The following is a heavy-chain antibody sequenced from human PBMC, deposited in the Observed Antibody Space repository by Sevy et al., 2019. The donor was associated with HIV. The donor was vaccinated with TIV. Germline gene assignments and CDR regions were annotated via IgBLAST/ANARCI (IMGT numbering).Heavy chain of an antibody. CDR3: TTDETALSLGRKEYFQH. Sequence: GGSLRLSCAASGFTFSNAWMSWVRQAPGKGLEWVGRIKSKTDGGTTDYAAPVKGRFTISRDVSKNTLYLQMNSLKTEDTAMYYCTTDETALSLGRKEYFQHWGQGTLVTVSS. CDR2: IKSKTDGGTT. J-gene: IGHJ1*01. CDR1: GFTFSNAW. D-gene: IGHD1-26*01. V-gene: IGHV3-15*01.